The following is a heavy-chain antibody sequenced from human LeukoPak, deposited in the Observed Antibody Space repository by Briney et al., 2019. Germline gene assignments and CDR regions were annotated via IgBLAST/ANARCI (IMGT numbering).Heavy chain of an antibody. CDR3: ARRSTYGSGTNYLFDY. V-gene: IGHV5-51*01. CDR1: GYSFPIYW. Sequence: GESLKISCKGSGYSFPIYWIAWVRQMPGKGLEWMGIIFPGDSDTRYSPSFQGQITISADKSISTPYLQWSSLKASDTAMYYCARRSTYGSGTNYLFDYWGQGTLVTVSS. CDR2: IFPGDSDT. D-gene: IGHD3-10*01. J-gene: IGHJ4*02.